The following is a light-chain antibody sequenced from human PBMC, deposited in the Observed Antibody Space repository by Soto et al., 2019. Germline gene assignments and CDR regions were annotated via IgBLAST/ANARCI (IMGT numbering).Light chain of an antibody. J-gene: IGKJ1*01. CDR2: AAS. Sequence: AIRMTKSPSSLSASTGARVTITCRASQGISSYLAWYQQKPGKAPKLLIYAASTLRSGVPSRFSGSGSGTDFTLTISCLQAEDFATYSCQQYYSYPWTFGQGDKVDI. V-gene: IGKV1-8*01. CDR1: QGISSY. CDR3: QQYYSYPWT.